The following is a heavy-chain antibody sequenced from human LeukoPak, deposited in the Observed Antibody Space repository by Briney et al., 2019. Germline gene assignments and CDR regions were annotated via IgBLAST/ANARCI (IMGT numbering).Heavy chain of an antibody. V-gene: IGHV1-8*03. Sequence: ASVKVTCKASGYTFTSYGISWVRQAPGQGLEWMGWMNPNSGNTGYAQKCQGRVTITRNTSMTTAYMELSSLRSEDTAVYYCARGYTSGWQGVDYMDVWGKGTTVTVSS. D-gene: IGHD6-19*01. CDR3: ARGYTSGWQGVDYMDV. CDR2: MNPNSGNT. J-gene: IGHJ6*03. CDR1: GYTFTSYG.